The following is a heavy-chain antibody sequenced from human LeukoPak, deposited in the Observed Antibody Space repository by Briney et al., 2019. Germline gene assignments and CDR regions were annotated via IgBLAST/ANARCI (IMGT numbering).Heavy chain of an antibody. V-gene: IGHV3-30*18. CDR3: AKSRGQLVQGYFQH. J-gene: IGHJ1*01. CDR2: ISYDGSNK. D-gene: IGHD6-13*01. CDR1: GFTFSSYG. Sequence: PGGSLRLSCAASGFTFSSYGMHWVRQAPGKGLEWVAVISYDGSNKYYADSVKGRFTISRDNSKNTLYLQMNSLRAEDTAVYYCAKSRGQLVQGYFQHWGQGTLVTVSS.